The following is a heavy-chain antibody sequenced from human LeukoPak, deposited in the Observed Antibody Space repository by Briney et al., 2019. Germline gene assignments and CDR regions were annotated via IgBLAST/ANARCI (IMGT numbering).Heavy chain of an antibody. Sequence: GRSLRLSCAASGFTFSSYGMHWVRQAPGKGLEWVAVISYDGSNKYYADSVKGRFTISRDNSKNTLYLQMNSLRAEDTAVYYCAKEGAMTRYYFDYWGQGAPVTVSS. CDR3: AKEGAMTRYYFDY. CDR1: GFTFSSYG. J-gene: IGHJ4*02. CDR2: ISYDGSNK. V-gene: IGHV3-30*18. D-gene: IGHD4-11*01.